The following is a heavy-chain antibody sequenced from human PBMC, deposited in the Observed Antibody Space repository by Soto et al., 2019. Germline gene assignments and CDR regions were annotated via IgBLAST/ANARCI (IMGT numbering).Heavy chain of an antibody. CDR1: GFGFINYN. CDR2: ISASGTYV. CDR3: ATIGDRDGFDI. V-gene: IGHV3-21*06. J-gene: IGHJ3*02. Sequence: EVQLVESGGGLVKPGESLSLSCAASGFGFINYNVKWVRQAPGKGLEWVSSISASGTYVFYAGSVRGRFTIFRDDAKNSLHLQMNSLRAEDTALYYCATIGDRDGFDIWGHGTMVTVSA. D-gene: IGHD4-17*01.